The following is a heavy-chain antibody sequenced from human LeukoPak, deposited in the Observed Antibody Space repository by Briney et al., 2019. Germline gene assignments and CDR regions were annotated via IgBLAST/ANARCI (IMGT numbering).Heavy chain of an antibody. V-gene: IGHV4-34*01. D-gene: IGHD3-9*01. CDR2: INHSGST. Sequence: SETLSLTCAVYGGSFSGYYWSWIRQPPGKGLEWIGEINHSGSTNYNPSLKSRVTISVDTSKNQFSLELSSVTAADTAVYYCARGVTLLRYSDWYKYRAYYFDYWGQGTLVTVSS. J-gene: IGHJ4*02. CDR1: GGSFSGYY. CDR3: ARGVTLLRYSDWYKYRAYYFDY.